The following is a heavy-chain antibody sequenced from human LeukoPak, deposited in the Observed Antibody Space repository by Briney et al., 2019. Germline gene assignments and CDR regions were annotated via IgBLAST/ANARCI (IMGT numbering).Heavy chain of an antibody. D-gene: IGHD2-15*01. V-gene: IGHV4-39*07. Sequence: PSETLSLTCTVSGGSISSSPYYWGWIRQPPGKGLEWIGEINHSGSTNYNPSLKSRVTISVDTSKNQFSLKLSSVTAADTAVYYCARGLLYFVQDLYNWFDPWGQGTLVTVSS. CDR1: GGSISSSPYY. J-gene: IGHJ5*02. CDR2: INHSGST. CDR3: ARGLLYFVQDLYNWFDP.